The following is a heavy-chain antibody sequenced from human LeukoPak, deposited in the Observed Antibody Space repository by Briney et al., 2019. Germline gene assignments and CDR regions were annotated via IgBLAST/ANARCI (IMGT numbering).Heavy chain of an antibody. CDR3: ARDQEGMDV. V-gene: IGHV1-46*01. CDR2: INPSGGST. CDR1: GYTFTSYY. J-gene: IGHJ6*02. Sequence: GASVKVSCKASGYTFTSYYMHWVRQAPGQGLEWMGIINPSGGSTSYAQKFQGRVTMTRDTSISTAYMELSRLRSDDTAVYYCARDQEGMDVWGQGTTVTVSS.